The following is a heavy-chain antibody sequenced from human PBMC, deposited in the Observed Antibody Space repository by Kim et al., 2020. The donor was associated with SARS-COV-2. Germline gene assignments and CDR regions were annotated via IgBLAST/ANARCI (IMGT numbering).Heavy chain of an antibody. Sequence: SETLSLTCTVSGGSISGYYWSWIRQPPGKGLQWIGYIYYTGSTNYNPSLESRVTISLDTSKNQFSLKLTSVTAADTAVYYCVRDQTGAYDYGMDVWGQGT. CDR2: IYYTGST. D-gene: IGHD3-10*01. CDR3: VRDQTGAYDYGMDV. V-gene: IGHV4-59*13. J-gene: IGHJ6*02. CDR1: GGSISGYY.